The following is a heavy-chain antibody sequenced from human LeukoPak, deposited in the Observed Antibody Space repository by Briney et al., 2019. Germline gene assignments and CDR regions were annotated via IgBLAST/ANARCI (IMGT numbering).Heavy chain of an antibody. V-gene: IGHV4-4*02. CDR2: IYHSGST. D-gene: IGHD3-16*01. J-gene: IGHJ4*02. CDR3: ARAPLKGGYFDY. Sequence: SGTLSLTCAVSGGSISNSNWWSWVRQPPGKGLEWIGEIYHSGSTNYNPSLESRVTISVDKSKNQFSLKLSSVTAADTAVYYCARAPLKGGYFDYWGQGTLVTVSS. CDR1: GGSISNSNW.